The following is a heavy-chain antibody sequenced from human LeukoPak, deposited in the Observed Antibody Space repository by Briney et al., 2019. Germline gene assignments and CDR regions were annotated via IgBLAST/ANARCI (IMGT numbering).Heavy chain of an antibody. Sequence: EASVKVPCKASGYTFTSYAMHWVRQAPGQGLEWMGWIAPSGGTNYPQKFQGRVAITRDTSITTAYMDLSRLTSDDTAVYYCARGRYGDGFAHFDYWGQGALDTVSS. CDR2: IAPSGGT. CDR3: ARGRYGDGFAHFDY. CDR1: GYTFTSYA. V-gene: IGHV1-2*02. D-gene: IGHD5-24*01. J-gene: IGHJ4*02.